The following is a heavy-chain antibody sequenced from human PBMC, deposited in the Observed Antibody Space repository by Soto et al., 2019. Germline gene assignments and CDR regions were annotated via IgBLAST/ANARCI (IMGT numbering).Heavy chain of an antibody. CDR1: GGSFSGYH. J-gene: IGHJ6*02. V-gene: IGHV4-34*01. CDR2: INHSGST. D-gene: IGHD3-16*01. CDR3: ARYWGSGWTGIFYYYYYGMDV. Sequence: TSETLSLTCAVYGGSFSGYHWSWIRQPPGKGLEWIGEINHSGSTNYNPSLKSRVTISVDTSKNQFSLKLSSVTAADTAVYYCARYWGSGWTGIFYYYYYGMDVWGQGTTVTVSS.